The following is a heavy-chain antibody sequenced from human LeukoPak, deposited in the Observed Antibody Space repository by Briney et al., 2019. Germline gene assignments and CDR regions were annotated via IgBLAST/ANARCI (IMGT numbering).Heavy chain of an antibody. Sequence: PGGSLRLSCAASGFTFSDYTMNWVRQAPGKGLEWVSFIGRSGTTIYYADSVKGRFTCSRDNAKNSLHLQMNSLRAEDTAVYYCATNHPNGGGGRYLDWSPIDWGQGTLVTVSS. J-gene: IGHJ4*02. CDR2: IGRSGTTI. D-gene: IGHD3-9*01. V-gene: IGHV3-48*04. CDR1: GFTFSDYT. CDR3: ATNHPNGGGGRYLDWSPID.